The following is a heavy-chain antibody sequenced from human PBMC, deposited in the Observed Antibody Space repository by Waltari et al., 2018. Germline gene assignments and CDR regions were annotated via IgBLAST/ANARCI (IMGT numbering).Heavy chain of an antibody. CDR1: GFTFSSYA. J-gene: IGHJ4*02. CDR3: AMWYYYGSGVLDY. D-gene: IGHD3-10*01. CDR2: IYSGGSST. Sequence: EVQLLESGGGLVQPGGSLRLSCAASGFTFSSYAMSWVRQAPGKGLGWVSVIYSGGSSTYYADSVKGRFTISRDNSKNTLYLQMNSLRAEDTAVYYCAMWYYYGSGVLDYWGQGTLVTVSS. V-gene: IGHV3-23*03.